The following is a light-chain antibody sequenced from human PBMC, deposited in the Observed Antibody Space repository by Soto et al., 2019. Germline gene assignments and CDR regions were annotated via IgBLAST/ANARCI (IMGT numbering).Light chain of an antibody. CDR1: QSVGRDY. J-gene: IGKJ3*01. V-gene: IGKV3-20*01. CDR2: SAS. Sequence: EIVLTQSPGTLSLSPGERATLSCRASQSVGRDYLAWYQQKPGQAPRLLIYSASSRATGIPDRFSGSGSGTHFTLTISRLEPEDFAVYYCQQYGIVFGPGTKVDIK. CDR3: QQYGIV.